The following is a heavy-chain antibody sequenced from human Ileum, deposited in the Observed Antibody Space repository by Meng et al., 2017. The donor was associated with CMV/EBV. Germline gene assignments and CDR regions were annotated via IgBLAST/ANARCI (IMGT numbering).Heavy chain of an antibody. V-gene: IGHV3-74*01. J-gene: IGHJ4*02. Sequence: GESLKISCATSGFTFSSYWMHWVRQTPGKALVWVSCIRPDGTSAYYADSVKGRFTMSRDNAMNILYLQMNSLRAEDTAVYYCAREVRTGVGSYNYWGQGALVTVSS. CDR2: IRPDGTSA. D-gene: IGHD3-10*01. CDR3: AREVRTGVGSYNY. CDR1: GFTFSSYW.